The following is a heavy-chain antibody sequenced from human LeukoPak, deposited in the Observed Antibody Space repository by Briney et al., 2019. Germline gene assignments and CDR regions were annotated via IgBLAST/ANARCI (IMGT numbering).Heavy chain of an antibody. CDR1: VGTFSSYA. Sequence: SVKVSCKASVGTFSSYAISWVRQAPGQGLEWMGGIIPIFGTANYAQKFQGRVTITTDESTSTAYMELSSLRSEDTAVYYCARSPAYSSSFSIDPWGQGTLVTVSS. CDR2: IIPIFGTA. J-gene: IGHJ5*02. CDR3: ARSPAYSSSFSIDP. D-gene: IGHD6-6*01. V-gene: IGHV1-69*05.